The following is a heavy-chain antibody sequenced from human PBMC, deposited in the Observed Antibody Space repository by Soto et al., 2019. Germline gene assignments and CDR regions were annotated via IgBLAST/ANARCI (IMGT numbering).Heavy chain of an antibody. Sequence: SGTLSLTCTVSGGAISGGGYYWSWIRQHPGKGLEWIGYIYYSGSTYYNPSLKSRVTISVDTSKNQFSLKLSSVTAADTAMYYCAREEVAYSGSGSYNWLDPWGQGTLVSVSA. CDR1: GGAISGGGYY. CDR3: AREEVAYSGSGSYNWLDP. V-gene: IGHV4-31*03. D-gene: IGHD3-10*01. J-gene: IGHJ5*02. CDR2: IYYSGST.